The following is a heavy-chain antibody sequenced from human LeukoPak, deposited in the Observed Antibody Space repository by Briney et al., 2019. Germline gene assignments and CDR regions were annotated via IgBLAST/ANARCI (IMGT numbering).Heavy chain of an antibody. V-gene: IGHV3-33*01. J-gene: IGHJ4*02. CDR3: ARSQYCSGGSCYRLGDY. D-gene: IGHD2-15*01. CDR2: IWHDGSNK. CDR1: GFTFSTYA. Sequence: GGSLRLSCAASGFTFSTYAMHWVRQAPGKGLEWVAVIWHDGSNKYYADSVKGRFTISRDNSKNTLYLQMDSLRAGDTAVYYCARSQYCSGGSCYRLGDYWGQGTLVTVSS.